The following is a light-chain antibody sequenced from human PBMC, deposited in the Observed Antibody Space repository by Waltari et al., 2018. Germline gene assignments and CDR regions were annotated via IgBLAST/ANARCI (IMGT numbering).Light chain of an antibody. J-gene: IGKJ2*01. CDR3: QQYGSSVYT. CDR1: QSVSSY. Sequence: EIVLMQSPGTLSLSPGERATLSCRASQSVSSYLAWYQQKPGQTPRLLIYDASTRATGIPDRFSGSGSGTDFTLTIGRLEPEDFAVYYCQQYGSSVYTFGQGTQLEI. V-gene: IGKV3-20*01. CDR2: DAS.